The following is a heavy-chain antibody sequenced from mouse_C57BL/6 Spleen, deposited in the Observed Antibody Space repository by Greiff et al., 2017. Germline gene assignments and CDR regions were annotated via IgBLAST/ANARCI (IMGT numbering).Heavy chain of an antibody. CDR2: IDPENGDT. J-gene: IGHJ2*01. Sequence: EVKVVESGAELVRPGASVKLSCTASGFNIKDDYMHWVKQRPEQGLEWIGWIDPENGDTEYASKFQGKATITADTSSNTAYLQLSSLTSEDTAVYYCTSDSSGTFYWGQGTTLTVSS. CDR3: TSDSSGTFY. V-gene: IGHV14-4*01. D-gene: IGHD3-2*02. CDR1: GFNIKDDY.